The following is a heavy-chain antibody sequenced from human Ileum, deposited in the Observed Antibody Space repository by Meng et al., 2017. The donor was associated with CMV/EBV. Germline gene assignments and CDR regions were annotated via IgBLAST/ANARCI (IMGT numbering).Heavy chain of an antibody. Sequence: GGSLRPPCAASGSTFDTYWMHWVRQAPGKGLLWVSRINTEGSMIAYADSVKGRFTISRDNDKNTLHLQMNSLRAEDSGIYYCVRGMGTDWGQGTLVTVSS. CDR2: INTEGSMI. V-gene: IGHV3-74*01. J-gene: IGHJ4*02. CDR1: GSTFDTYW. D-gene: IGHD2-8*01. CDR3: VRGMGTD.